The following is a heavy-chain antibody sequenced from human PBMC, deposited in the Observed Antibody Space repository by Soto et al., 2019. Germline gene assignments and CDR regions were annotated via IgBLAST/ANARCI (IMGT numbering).Heavy chain of an antibody. CDR2: IYYSGST. CDR3: ARQVSVAGTLYYYYYYMDV. J-gene: IGHJ6*03. Sequence: QLQLQESGPGLVKPSETLSLTCTVSGGSISSSSYYWGWIRQPPGKGLEWIGSIYYSGSTYYNPSLKSRVTISVDTSKNQFSLKLSSVTAADTAVYYCARQVSVAGTLYYYYYYMDVWGKGTTVTVSS. D-gene: IGHD6-19*01. CDR1: GGSISSSSYY. V-gene: IGHV4-39*01.